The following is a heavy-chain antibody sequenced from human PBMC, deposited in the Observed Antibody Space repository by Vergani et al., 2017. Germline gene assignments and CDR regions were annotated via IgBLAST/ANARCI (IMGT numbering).Heavy chain of an antibody. CDR2: LTGGGGRT. D-gene: IGHD1-26*01. CDR3: VKDAGSYYNFFDS. J-gene: IGHJ4*02. CDR1: GFTFSTYA. Sequence: EVQLLESGGSLKQPGGSVRLSCEASGFTFSTYAMHWVRQAPGKGLEWVSALTGGGGRTYYADSFKGRFIISRDNSRDTLYLQMNSLRPEDTATYSCVKDAGSYYNFFDSWGQGTLVTVSS. V-gene: IGHV3-23*01.